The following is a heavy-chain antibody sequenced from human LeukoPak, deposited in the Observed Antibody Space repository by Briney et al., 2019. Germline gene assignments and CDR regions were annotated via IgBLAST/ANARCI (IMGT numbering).Heavy chain of an antibody. CDR3: AKGLRWFGDFYFNFFDY. V-gene: IGHV3-23*01. J-gene: IGHJ4*02. Sequence: GGSLRLSCAASGFTFSSYAMSWVRQAPGKGLEWVSSISGSGTNTDYADSVKGRFTIARDNSENTVSLQMNTLKTEDTAVYYCAKGLRWFGDFYFNFFDYWGQGILVTVSS. CDR1: GFTFSSYA. D-gene: IGHD3-10*01. CDR2: ISGSGTNT.